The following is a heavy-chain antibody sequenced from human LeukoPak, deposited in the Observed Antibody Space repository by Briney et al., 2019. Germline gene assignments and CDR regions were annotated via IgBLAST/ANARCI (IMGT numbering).Heavy chain of an antibody. D-gene: IGHD2-8*01. V-gene: IGHV4-38-2*02. Sequence: PSETLSLTWTVSGSSLTATYYWAWFRQPPGKGLEWIATVFQLQTVRTFYNPSLASRLNMSLDTSQNQFSLNLTSVTAADTALYFCARVLNAPKFIDYWGQGTLVTVSS. J-gene: IGHJ4*02. CDR3: ARVLNAPKFIDY. CDR1: GSSLTATYY. CDR2: VFQLQTVRT.